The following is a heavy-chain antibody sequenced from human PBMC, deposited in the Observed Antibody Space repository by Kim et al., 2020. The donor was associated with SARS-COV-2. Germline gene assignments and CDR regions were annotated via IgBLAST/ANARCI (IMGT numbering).Heavy chain of an antibody. Sequence: ASVKVSCKTSGYTFTSYAMNWVRQAPGQGLEWMGWINTNTGNPTYAQGFTGRFVFSLDTSVSTAYLQISSLKAEDTAVYYCARDPYCSSTSCSEYWGQGTLVTVSS. J-gene: IGHJ4*02. D-gene: IGHD2-2*01. CDR1: GYTFTSYA. V-gene: IGHV7-4-1*02. CDR2: INTNTGNP. CDR3: ARDPYCSSTSCSEY.